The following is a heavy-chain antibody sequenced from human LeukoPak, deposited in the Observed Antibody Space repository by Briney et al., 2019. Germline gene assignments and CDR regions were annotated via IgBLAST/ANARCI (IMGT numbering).Heavy chain of an antibody. CDR3: ARRMAVAGTGYYYYGMDL. J-gene: IGHJ6*02. D-gene: IGHD6-19*01. CDR2: IYPGDSDT. V-gene: IGHV5-51*01. CDR1: GYSLISYC. Sequence: GESLKISGKGSGYSLISYCVGWVRQMPGKGLEWMGIIYPGDSDTRYSPSFQGQVTISADKSISTAYLQWSSLKASDTAMYYCARRMAVAGTGYYYYGMDLWGQGTTVTVSS.